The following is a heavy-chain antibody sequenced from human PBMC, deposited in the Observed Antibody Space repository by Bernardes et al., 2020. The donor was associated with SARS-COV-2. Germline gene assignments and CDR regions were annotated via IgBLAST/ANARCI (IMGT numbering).Heavy chain of an antibody. CDR3: ARDRGTVPFYYYYDMDV. D-gene: IGHD4-17*01. V-gene: IGHV1-18*04. CDR2: INAYNGYT. J-gene: IGHJ6*02. CDR1: GYTFTSYG. Sequence: ASVKVSCKASGYTFTSYGITWVRQAPGQGLEWMGWINAYNGYTNYAQKLQGRVTMTTDTSTSTAYMELRSLRSDDTAVYYCARDRGTVPFYYYYDMDVWGQGTTVTVSS.